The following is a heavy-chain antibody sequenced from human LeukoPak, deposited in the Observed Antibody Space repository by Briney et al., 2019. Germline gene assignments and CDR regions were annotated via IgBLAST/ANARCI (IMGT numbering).Heavy chain of an antibody. J-gene: IGHJ6*02. D-gene: IGHD6-19*01. CDR2: MNPNSGNT. CDR1: GYTFTSCD. Sequence: ASVKVSCKASGYTFTSCDINWVRQATGQGLEWMGWMNPNSGNTGYAQKFQGRVTMTRNTSISTAYMELSSLRSEDTAVYYCARGPYSSGWTYYYYGMDVWGQGTTVTVSS. V-gene: IGHV1-8*01. CDR3: ARGPYSSGWTYYYYGMDV.